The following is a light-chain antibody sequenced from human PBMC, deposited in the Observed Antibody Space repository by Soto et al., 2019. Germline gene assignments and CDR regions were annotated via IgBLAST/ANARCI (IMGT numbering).Light chain of an antibody. CDR1: SSDVGGYNY. V-gene: IGLV2-8*01. J-gene: IGLJ1*01. CDR2: EVN. CDR3: SSYAGSSNV. Sequence: SVLTQPPSASGSPGQAVAISFTGTSSDVGGYNYVSWYQQHPGKAPKLMTYEVNKRPSGVPDRFSGSKSGNTSSLAVSGLQAEDEADYYCSSYAGSSNVFGTGTKVTVL.